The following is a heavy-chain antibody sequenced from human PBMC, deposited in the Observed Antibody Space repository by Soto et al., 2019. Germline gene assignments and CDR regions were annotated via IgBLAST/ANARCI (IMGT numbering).Heavy chain of an antibody. V-gene: IGHV4-39*01. D-gene: IGHD1-20*01. CDR2: IYYSGST. J-gene: IGHJ4*02. Sequence: PSETLSLTCTVSGGSISSSSYYWGWIRQPPGKGLEWIGSIYYSGSTYYNPSLKSRVTISVDTSKNQFSLKLSSVTAADTAVYYCARLVVNYYFDYWGQGTLVTVSS. CDR1: GGSISSSSYY. CDR3: ARLVVNYYFDY.